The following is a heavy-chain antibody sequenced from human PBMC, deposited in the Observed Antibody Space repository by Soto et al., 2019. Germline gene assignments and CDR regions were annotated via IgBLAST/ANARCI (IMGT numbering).Heavy chain of an antibody. CDR1: GYTFTAYA. CDR3: ARAVAVPADFDY. Sequence: QAQLVQSGAEEKKPGASVKVSCKASGYTFTAYAMHWVRQAPGQRLEWMGWINAGNGNTKYSQKFQGRVTITRDTSASTAYMELSSLRSEDTAAYYCARAVAVPADFDYWGQGTLVTVSS. D-gene: IGHD6-19*01. CDR2: INAGNGNT. V-gene: IGHV1-3*05. J-gene: IGHJ4*02.